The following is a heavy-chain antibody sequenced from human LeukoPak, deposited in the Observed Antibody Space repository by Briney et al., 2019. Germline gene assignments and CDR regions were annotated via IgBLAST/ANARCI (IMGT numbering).Heavy chain of an antibody. CDR2: ISSSSSYI. J-gene: IGHJ4*02. CDR3: ARSFLSIAAAATDY. CDR1: GFTFGDYA. D-gene: IGHD6-13*01. V-gene: IGHV3-21*01. Sequence: GGSLRLSCTASGFTFGDYAMSWVRQAPGKGLEWVSSISSSSSYIYYADSVKGRFTISRDNAKNSLYLQMNSLRAEDTAVYYCARSFLSIAAAATDYWGQGTLVTVSS.